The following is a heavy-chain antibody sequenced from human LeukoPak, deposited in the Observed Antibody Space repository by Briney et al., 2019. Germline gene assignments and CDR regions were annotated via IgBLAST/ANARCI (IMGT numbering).Heavy chain of an antibody. CDR2: IYYSGST. CDR1: GGSISGYY. J-gene: IGHJ3*02. V-gene: IGHV4-59*01. D-gene: IGHD1-26*01. Sequence: SETLSLTCTVSGGSISGYYWSWLRQPPGKGLEWIGYIYYSGSTNYNPSLKSRVTISVDTSKNQFSLKLSSVTAADTAVYYCARELMGGGSYRTGAFDIWGQGTMVTVSS. CDR3: ARELMGGGSYRTGAFDI.